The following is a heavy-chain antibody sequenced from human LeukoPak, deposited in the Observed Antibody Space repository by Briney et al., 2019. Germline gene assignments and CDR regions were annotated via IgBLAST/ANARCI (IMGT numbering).Heavy chain of an antibody. CDR1: GYRFISYG. J-gene: IGHJ4*02. CDR2: ISAYNGNT. V-gene: IGHV1-18*01. D-gene: IGHD4-23*01. Sequence: ASVKVSCKASGYRFISYGISWARQAPGQRLEWMGWISAYNGNTIYAQNLQGRVSMTTDTSTSTAYMELRSLRSDDTAVYYCARERGGTSDYWGQGTLVTVSS. CDR3: ARERGGTSDY.